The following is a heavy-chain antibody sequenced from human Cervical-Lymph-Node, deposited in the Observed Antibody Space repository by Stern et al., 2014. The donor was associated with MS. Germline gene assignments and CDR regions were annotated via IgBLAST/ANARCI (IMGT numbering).Heavy chain of an antibody. CDR1: GFTFSSYG. Sequence: VQLVQSGGGVVQPGRSLRLSCAASGFTFSSYGMHWVRQAPGKGLERVAVIWFDGRNKYYADSVKGRFTISRDNSKNTLYLQMNSLRAEDTAVYYCAREGGNTAEYFQHWGQGTLVTVSS. D-gene: IGHD4-23*01. CDR2: IWFDGRNK. CDR3: AREGGNTAEYFQH. V-gene: IGHV3-33*01. J-gene: IGHJ1*01.